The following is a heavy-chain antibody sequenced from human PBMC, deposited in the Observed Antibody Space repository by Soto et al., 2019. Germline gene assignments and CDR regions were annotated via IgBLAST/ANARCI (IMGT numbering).Heavy chain of an antibody. Sequence: VQLVESGGGLVKPGGSLRLSCAASGFTFSSYGMHWVRQAPGKGLEWVAVIWYDGSNKYYADSVKGRFTISRDNSKNTLYLQMNSLRAEDTAVYYCARGAGIYYYGMDVWGQGTTVTVS. CDR1: GFTFSSYG. J-gene: IGHJ6*02. V-gene: IGHV3-33*08. CDR3: ARGAGIYYYGMDV. CDR2: IWYDGSNK. D-gene: IGHD6-19*01.